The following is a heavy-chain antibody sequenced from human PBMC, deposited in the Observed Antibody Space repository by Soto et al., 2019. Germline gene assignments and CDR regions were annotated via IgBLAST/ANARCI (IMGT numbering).Heavy chain of an antibody. D-gene: IGHD3-3*01. V-gene: IGHV1-18*04. CDR1: GYTFSSYG. CDR3: ARDRGYYDFWSGQQNWFDP. Sequence: GASVKVSCKASGYTFSSYGISWVRQAPGQGLEWMGWISAYNGNTNYAQKLQGRVTMTTDTSTSTAYMELRSLRSDDTAVYYCARDRGYYDFWSGQQNWFDPWGQGTLVTVSS. CDR2: ISAYNGNT. J-gene: IGHJ5*02.